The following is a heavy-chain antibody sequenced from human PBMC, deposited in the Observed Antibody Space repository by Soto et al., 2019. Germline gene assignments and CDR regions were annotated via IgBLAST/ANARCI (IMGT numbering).Heavy chain of an antibody. CDR2: INSDGSST. V-gene: IGHV3-74*01. J-gene: IGHJ5*02. CDR1: GFTFSSYW. Sequence: EVQLVESGGGLVQPGGSLRLSCAASGFTFSSYWMHWVRQAPWKGLVWVSRINSDGSSTSYADSVKGRFTISRDNAKNTLYLQMNSLRAEDTAVYYCARDHVVSRNWFDPWGQGTLVTVSS. D-gene: IGHD2-21*01. CDR3: ARDHVVSRNWFDP.